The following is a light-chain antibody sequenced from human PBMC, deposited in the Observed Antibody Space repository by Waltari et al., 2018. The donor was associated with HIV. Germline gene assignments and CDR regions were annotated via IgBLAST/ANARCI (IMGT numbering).Light chain of an antibody. Sequence: DIQMTQSPSSLSASPGDTITITCRKSQDIKTELNWYQQKPVTSPKLLVYAASGFQSGVPARISGSGSGTDFTLTINTLQPDDSATYFCQQSHSVPFTFGAGTKVDVK. CDR3: QQSHSVPFT. V-gene: IGKV1-39*01. CDR1: QDIKTE. J-gene: IGKJ4*01. CDR2: AAS.